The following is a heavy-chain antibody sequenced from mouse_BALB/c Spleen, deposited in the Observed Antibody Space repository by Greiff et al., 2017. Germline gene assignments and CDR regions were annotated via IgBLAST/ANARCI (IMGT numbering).Heavy chain of an antibody. CDR1: GFTFSSYG. Sequence: EVKLMESGGGLVQPGGSLKLSCAASGFTFSSYGMSWVRQTPDKRLELVATINSNGGSTYYPDSVKGRFTISRDNAKNTLYLQMSSLKSEDTAMYYCARASIYYDYDVGFAYWGQGTLVTVSA. J-gene: IGHJ3*01. CDR3: ARASIYYDYDVGFAY. D-gene: IGHD2-4*01. CDR2: INSNGGST. V-gene: IGHV5-6-3*01.